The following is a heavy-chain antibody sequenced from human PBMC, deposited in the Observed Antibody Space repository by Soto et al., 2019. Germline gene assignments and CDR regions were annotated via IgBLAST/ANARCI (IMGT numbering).Heavy chain of an antibody. Sequence: SETLSLTCTVSGGSISSGDYYWSWIRQPPGKGLEWIGYIYYSGSTYYNPSLKSRVTISVDTSKNQFSLYLQMNSLKTEDTAVYYCTTGPNLRPLAAFDIWGQGTVVT. CDR1: GGSISSGDYY. V-gene: IGHV4-30-4*01. CDR3: TTGPNLRPLAAFDI. CDR2: IYYSGST. J-gene: IGHJ3*02.